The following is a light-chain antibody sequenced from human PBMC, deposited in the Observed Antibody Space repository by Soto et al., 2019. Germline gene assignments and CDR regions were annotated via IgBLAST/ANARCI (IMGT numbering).Light chain of an antibody. Sequence: EIVLTQSPGTLSLSPGERATLSCRASQSVSSSYLAWYQQKPGQAPRLLIYAASSRATGIPDRFSGSGSGTDFTLTISRLEPADFAVYYCQQYGSSPPYTFGQGTKLEIK. CDR1: QSVSSSY. V-gene: IGKV3-20*01. CDR2: AAS. CDR3: QQYGSSPPYT. J-gene: IGKJ2*01.